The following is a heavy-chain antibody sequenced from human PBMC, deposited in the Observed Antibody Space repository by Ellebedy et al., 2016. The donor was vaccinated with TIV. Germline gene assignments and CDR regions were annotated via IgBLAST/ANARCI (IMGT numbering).Heavy chain of an antibody. Sequence: ASVKVSXXVSGYTLTELSMHWVRQAPGKGLEWMGGFDPEDGETIYAQKFQGRVTMTEDTSTDTAYMELSSLRSEDTAVYYCATGGGDYDAFDIWGQGTMVTVSS. CDR3: ATGGGDYDAFDI. D-gene: IGHD2-21*02. J-gene: IGHJ3*02. CDR2: FDPEDGET. CDR1: GYTLTELS. V-gene: IGHV1-24*01.